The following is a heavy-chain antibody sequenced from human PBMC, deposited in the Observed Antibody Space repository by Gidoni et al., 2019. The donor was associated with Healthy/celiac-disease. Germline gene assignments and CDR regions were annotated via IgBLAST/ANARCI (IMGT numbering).Heavy chain of an antibody. CDR3: ARKTGAAFDY. D-gene: IGHD7-27*01. Sequence: GKGLEWIGEIYHSGSTNYNPSLKSRVTISVDKSKNQFSLKLSSVTAADTAVYYCARKTGAAFDYWGQGTLVTVSS. J-gene: IGHJ4*02. CDR2: IYHSGST. V-gene: IGHV4-4*02.